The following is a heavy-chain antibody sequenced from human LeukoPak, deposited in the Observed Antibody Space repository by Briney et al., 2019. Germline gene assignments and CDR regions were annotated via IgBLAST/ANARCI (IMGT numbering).Heavy chain of an antibody. CDR3: ARDPYSGSYGNYYYYFMDV. D-gene: IGHD1-26*01. Sequence: GGSLRLSCAASGFTFSSYWMHWVRQAPGKGLVWVSRINSDGSSTSYADSVKGRFTISRDNAKNTLYLQMNSLRAEDTAVYYCARDPYSGSYGNYYYYFMDVWGKGTTVTISS. V-gene: IGHV3-74*01. J-gene: IGHJ6*03. CDR2: INSDGSST. CDR1: GFTFSSYW.